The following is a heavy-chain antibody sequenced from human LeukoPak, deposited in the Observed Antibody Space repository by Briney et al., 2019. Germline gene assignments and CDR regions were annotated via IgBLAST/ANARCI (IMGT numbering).Heavy chain of an antibody. CDR3: ARGSRAPRAARITGKYYFDY. V-gene: IGHV1-8*01. D-gene: IGHD6-6*01. CDR2: MNPNSGNT. CDR1: GYTFTSYD. Sequence: ASVKVSCKASGYTFTSYDINWVRQATGQGLEWMGWMNPNSGNTGYAQKFQGRVTMTRNTSISTAYMELSSLRSEDTAVYSCARGSRAPRAARITGKYYFDYWGQGTLVTVSS. J-gene: IGHJ4*02.